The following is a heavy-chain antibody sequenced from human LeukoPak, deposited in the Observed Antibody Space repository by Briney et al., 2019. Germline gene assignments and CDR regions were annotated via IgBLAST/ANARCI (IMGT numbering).Heavy chain of an antibody. CDR3: ARVRWAADYAFDI. V-gene: IGHV4-39*07. J-gene: IGHJ3*02. CDR1: GGSISSSSYY. Sequence: SETLSLTCTVSGGSISSSSYYWGGIRQPPGKGLEWIGSIYYSGSTYYNPSLKSRVTISVDTSKNQFSLKLSSVTAAGTAVYYCARVRWAADYAFDIWGQGTMVTVSS. D-gene: IGHD6-13*01. CDR2: IYYSGST.